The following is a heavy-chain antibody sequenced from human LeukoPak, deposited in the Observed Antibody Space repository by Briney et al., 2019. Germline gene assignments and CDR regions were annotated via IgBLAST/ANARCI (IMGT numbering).Heavy chain of an antibody. CDR2: INHSGST. J-gene: IGHJ6*02. CDR3: ASSYDSSGSYYYYGMDV. V-gene: IGHV4-34*01. D-gene: IGHD3-22*01. Sequence: SETLSLTCAVYGGSFSGYYWSWIRQPPGKGLEWIGEINHSGSTNYNPSLKSRVTISVDTSMNQFSLKLSSVTAADTAVYYCASSYDSSGSYYYYGMDVWGQGTTVTVSS. CDR1: GGSFSGYY.